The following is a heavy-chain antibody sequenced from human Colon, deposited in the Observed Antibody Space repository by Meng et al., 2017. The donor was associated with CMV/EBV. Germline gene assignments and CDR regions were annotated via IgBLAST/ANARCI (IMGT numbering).Heavy chain of an antibody. D-gene: IGHD3-10*01. V-gene: IGHV3-23*01. CDR3: ARDRRPYPRGYYYYGMDV. CDR1: GFTFSSYA. Sequence: LTGAASGFTFSSYAMSWVRQAPGKGLEWVSAISGSGGSTYYADSVKGRFTISRDNSKNTLYLQMNSLRAEDTAVYYCARDRRPYPRGYYYYGMDVWGQGTTVTVSS. J-gene: IGHJ6*02. CDR2: ISGSGGST.